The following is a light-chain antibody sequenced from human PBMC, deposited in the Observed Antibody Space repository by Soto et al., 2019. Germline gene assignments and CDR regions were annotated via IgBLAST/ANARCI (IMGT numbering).Light chain of an antibody. Sequence: EIVLTQSPGTLSLSHGERATLSCRAIQSVSSSYLAWYQQKPGQAPRLLIYGASSRATGIPDRFSGSGSGTDFTLTISRLEPEDFAVYYCQQYGSSPRITFGQGTRLEIK. CDR1: QSVSSSY. V-gene: IGKV3-20*01. CDR3: QQYGSSPRIT. J-gene: IGKJ5*01. CDR2: GAS.